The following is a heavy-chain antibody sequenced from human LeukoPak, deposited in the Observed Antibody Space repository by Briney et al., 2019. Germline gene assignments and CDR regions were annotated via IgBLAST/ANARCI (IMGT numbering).Heavy chain of an antibody. CDR3: AKDLGTLISGSYFYYVDY. V-gene: IGHV3-30-3*01. Sequence: PGGSLRLSCAASGFTFSSYAMHWVRQAPGKGLEWVAVISYDGSNKHYADSVKGRFTISRDNSKNTVYLQMNSLRAEDTAVYYCAKDLGTLISGSYFYYVDYWGQGTLVTVSS. J-gene: IGHJ4*02. CDR2: ISYDGSNK. CDR1: GFTFSSYA. D-gene: IGHD3-10*01.